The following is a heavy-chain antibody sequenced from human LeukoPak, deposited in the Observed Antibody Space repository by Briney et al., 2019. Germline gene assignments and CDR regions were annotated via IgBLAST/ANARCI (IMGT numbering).Heavy chain of an antibody. J-gene: IGHJ5*02. CDR3: ARERGVVVPAAIRWFDP. CDR1: GGTFSSYA. V-gene: IGHV1-69*01. Sequence: SVKVSCKASGGTFSSYAISWVRQAPGQGLEWMGGIIPIFGTANYAQKFQGRVTITADESTSTAYMELSSLRSEDTAVYYCARERGVVVPAAIRWFDPWGQGTLVTVFS. D-gene: IGHD2-2*01. CDR2: IIPIFGTA.